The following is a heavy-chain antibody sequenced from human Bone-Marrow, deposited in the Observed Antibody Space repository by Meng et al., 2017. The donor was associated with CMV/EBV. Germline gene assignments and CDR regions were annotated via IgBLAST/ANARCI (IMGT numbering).Heavy chain of an antibody. CDR2: IWYDGSNK. V-gene: IGHV3-33*01. Sequence: GESLKISCAASGFTFSSYGMHWVRQAPGKGLEWVAVIWYDGSNKYYADSVKGRFTISRDNSKNTLYLQMNSLRAEDTAVYYCARSDYGVLFDDWGQGNLVTVSS. CDR1: GFTFSSYG. J-gene: IGHJ4*02. CDR3: ARSDYGVLFDD. D-gene: IGHD4-17*01.